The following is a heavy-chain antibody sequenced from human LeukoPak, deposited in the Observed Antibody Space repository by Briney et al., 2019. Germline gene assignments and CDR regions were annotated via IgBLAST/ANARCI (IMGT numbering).Heavy chain of an antibody. CDR1: GFTFSSYG. V-gene: IGHV3-30*18. CDR2: ISYDAEGY. Sequence: PGRSLRLSCVTSGFTFSSYGMHWVRQVPGKGLEWVAVISYDAEGYYHVDSVKGRFTISRDNSKNTLYLQMNSLRAEDTAVYYCAKSHDGRVVGATNFDSWGQGTLVTVSS. D-gene: IGHD1-26*01. CDR3: AKSHDGRVVGATNFDS. J-gene: IGHJ4*02.